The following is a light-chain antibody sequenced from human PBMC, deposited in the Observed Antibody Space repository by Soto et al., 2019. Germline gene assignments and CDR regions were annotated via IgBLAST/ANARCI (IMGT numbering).Light chain of an antibody. Sequence: QSVLTQPPSASGTPGQRVTISCSGSSSNIGSNAVNWYQQLPGTAPTLLIYSNNQRPSGVPDRFYGSKPGTSASLAVNGLKSEDEAHYYCAAWDDSLNGPLFGGGTKLPVL. J-gene: IGLJ3*02. CDR1: SSNIGSNA. CDR3: AAWDDSLNGPL. CDR2: SNN. V-gene: IGLV1-44*01.